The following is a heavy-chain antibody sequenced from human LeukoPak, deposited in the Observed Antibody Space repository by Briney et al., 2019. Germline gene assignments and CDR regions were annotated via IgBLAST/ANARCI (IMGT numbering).Heavy chain of an antibody. D-gene: IGHD3-3*01. J-gene: IGHJ1*01. CDR3: ARVDDFWSGYTRHRWGFQH. Sequence: SETLSLTCTVSGGSISSYYWSWIRQPPGKGLEWIGYIYYSGSTNYNPSLKSRVTISVDTSKNQFSLKLSSVTAADTAVYYCARVDDFWSGYTRHRWGFQHWGQGTLVIVSS. CDR1: GGSISSYY. V-gene: IGHV4-59*01. CDR2: IYYSGST.